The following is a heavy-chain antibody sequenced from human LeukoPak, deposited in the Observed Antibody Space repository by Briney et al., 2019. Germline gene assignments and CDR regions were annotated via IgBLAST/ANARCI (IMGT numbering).Heavy chain of an antibody. CDR3: ARNNVYYDYVWGSYQFF. D-gene: IGHD3-16*02. V-gene: IGHV1-46*01. J-gene: IGHJ3*01. CDR1: GYTFTSYY. Sequence: ASVKVSCKASGYTFTSYYMHWVRQAPGQGLEWMGIINPSGGSTSYAQKFQGRVTMTRDTSTSTVYMELSSLRSEDTAVYYCARNNVYYDYVWGSYQFFWGQGTMVTVSS. CDR2: INPSGGST.